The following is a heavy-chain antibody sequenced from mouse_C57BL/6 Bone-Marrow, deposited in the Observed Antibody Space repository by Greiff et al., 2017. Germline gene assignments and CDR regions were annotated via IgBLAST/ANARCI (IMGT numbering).Heavy chain of an antibody. J-gene: IGHJ1*03. V-gene: IGHV3-5*01. CDR2: IYYSGTI. CDR1: GISITTGNYR. D-gene: IGHD1-1*01. CDR3: ARYGGYFDV. Sequence: DVKLQESGPGLVKPSQTVFLTCTVTGISITTGNYRWSWIRQFPGNKLEWIGYIYYSGTITYNPSPTSRTTITRDTPKNQFFLEMNSLTAEDTATYYCARYGGYFDVWGTGTTVTVSS.